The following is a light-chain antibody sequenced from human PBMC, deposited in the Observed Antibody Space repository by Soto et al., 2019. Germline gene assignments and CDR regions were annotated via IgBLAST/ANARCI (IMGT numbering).Light chain of an antibody. CDR3: LQSDTSPWT. CDR2: GAS. CDR1: QSVSSSY. J-gene: IGKJ1*01. Sequence: EIVLTQSPGTLSLSPGERATLSCRASQSVSSSYLAWFQQKRGQTPRLLIYGASSSATGVPDRFSGSGSGTDFTLNISRLEPEDFAVYYCLQSDTSPWTFGQGTKVELK. V-gene: IGKV3-20*01.